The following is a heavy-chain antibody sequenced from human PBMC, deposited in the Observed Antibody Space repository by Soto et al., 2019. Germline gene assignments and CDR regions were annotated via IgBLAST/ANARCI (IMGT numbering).Heavy chain of an antibody. CDR1: GYIFTSYY. D-gene: IGHD3-22*01. Sequence: ASVKVSCKASGYIFTSYYIHWVRQAPGQGLEWMGWINPFDGSRMFAQSFQGRVTMTRDTSTSTVYMEVSSLRSEDTAVYYCASRGSYYDSSGYYYVDYYYGMDVWG. J-gene: IGHJ6*02. CDR3: ASRGSYYDSSGYYYVDYYYGMDV. CDR2: INPFDGSR. V-gene: IGHV1-46*01.